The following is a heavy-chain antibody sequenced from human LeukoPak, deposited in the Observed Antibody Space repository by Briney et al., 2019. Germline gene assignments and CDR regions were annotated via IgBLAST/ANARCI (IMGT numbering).Heavy chain of an antibody. Sequence: ASVKVSCKVFGYTLTELSMHWVRQAPGKGLEWMGGFDPEDGETIYAQKFQGRVTMTEDTSTDTAYMELSSLRSEDTAVYYCATGGVPAATRNVFWYYYYYGMDVWGQGTTVTVSS. CDR2: FDPEDGET. V-gene: IGHV1-24*01. CDR1: GYTLTELS. D-gene: IGHD2-2*01. J-gene: IGHJ6*02. CDR3: ATGGVPAATRNVFWYYYYYGMDV.